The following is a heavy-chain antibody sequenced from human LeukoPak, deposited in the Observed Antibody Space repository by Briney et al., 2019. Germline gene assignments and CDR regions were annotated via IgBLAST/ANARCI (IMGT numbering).Heavy chain of an antibody. J-gene: IGHJ4*02. CDR3: ARGRITFGGVDY. CDR2: IYYSGST. CDR1: GGSISSYY. D-gene: IGHD3-16*01. V-gene: IGHV4-59*01. Sequence: SETLSLTCTVSGGSISSYYRSWIRQPPGKGLEWIGYIYYSGSTNYNPSLKSRVTISVDTSKNQFSLKLSSVTAADTAVYYCARGRITFGGVDYWGQGTLVTVSS.